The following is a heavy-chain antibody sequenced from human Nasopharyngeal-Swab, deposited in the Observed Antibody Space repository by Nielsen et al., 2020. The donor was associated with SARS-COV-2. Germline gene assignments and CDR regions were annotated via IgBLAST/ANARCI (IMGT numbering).Heavy chain of an antibody. CDR1: GGSISSYY. V-gene: IGHV4-59*01. CDR2: IYYSGST. J-gene: IGHJ5*02. CDR3: ARSKAAHNWFDP. Sequence: SETLSLTCTVSGGSISSYYWSWIRQSPGKGLEWIGYIYYSGSTNYNPSLKSRVTISVDTSKNQFSLKLSSVTAADTAVYYCARSKAAHNWFDPWGQGTLVTVSS. D-gene: IGHD6-6*01.